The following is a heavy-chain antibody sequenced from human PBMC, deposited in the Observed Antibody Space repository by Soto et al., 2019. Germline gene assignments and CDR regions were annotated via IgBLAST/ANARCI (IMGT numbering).Heavy chain of an antibody. D-gene: IGHD3-22*01. CDR3: ATQTYYYDSSGYYPRFDY. CDR2: IYHSGST. CDR1: GGSISGSYW. V-gene: IGHV4-34*01. Sequence: SETLSLTCSVSGGSISGSYWSWVRQPPGKGLEWIGEIYHSGSTNYNPSLKSRVTISVDKSKNQFSLKLSSVTAADTAVYYCATQTYYYDSSGYYPRFDYWGQGTLVTVSS. J-gene: IGHJ4*02.